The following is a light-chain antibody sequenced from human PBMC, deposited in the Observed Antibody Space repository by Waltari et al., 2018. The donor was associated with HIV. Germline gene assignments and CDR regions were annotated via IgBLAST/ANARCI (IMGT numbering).Light chain of an antibody. CDR1: NIGSKG. Sequence: SYVLTQPPSVSVAPGQTARITCGGNNIGSKGVHWYQQKPSQAPVLVVYDDSDRPSGIPERFSGSSAWNTATLPISRVEAGDEADFYCQVWDSSTDLRVFGGGTKLTVL. CDR2: DDS. V-gene: IGLV3-21*02. J-gene: IGLJ2*01. CDR3: QVWDSSTDLRV.